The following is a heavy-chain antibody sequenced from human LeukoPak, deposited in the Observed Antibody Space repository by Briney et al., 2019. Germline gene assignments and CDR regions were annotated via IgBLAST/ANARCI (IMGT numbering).Heavy chain of an antibody. Sequence: PSETLSLTCTVSGYSISSGYYWAWIRQPPGKGLEWIGSIFHTGSTYHNPSLKSRVTISLDTSKNQFSLKLSSVTAADTAVYYCARDSAVTYFDYWGQGTLVTVSS. V-gene: IGHV4-38-2*02. CDR1: GYSISSGYY. D-gene: IGHD4-17*01. CDR2: IFHTGST. CDR3: ARDSAVTYFDY. J-gene: IGHJ4*02.